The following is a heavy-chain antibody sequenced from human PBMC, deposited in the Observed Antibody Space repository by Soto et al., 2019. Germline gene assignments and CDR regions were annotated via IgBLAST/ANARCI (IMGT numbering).Heavy chain of an antibody. CDR3: AKDLMIVRGAGY. D-gene: IGHD3-22*01. Sequence: QVQLVESGGGVVQPGRSLRLSCAASGFTFSSYGMHWVRQAPGKGLEWVAVISYDGSNNYYADSVKGRFTISRDNSKNTLYLKMNSLRAEDTAVYYCAKDLMIVRGAGYWGQGTLVTVSS. J-gene: IGHJ4*02. CDR1: GFTFSSYG. CDR2: ISYDGSNN. V-gene: IGHV3-30*18.